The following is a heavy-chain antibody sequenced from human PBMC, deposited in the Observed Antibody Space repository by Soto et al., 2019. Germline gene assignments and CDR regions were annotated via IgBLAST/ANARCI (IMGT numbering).Heavy chain of an antibody. V-gene: IGHV4-39*01. J-gene: IGHJ5*02. CDR2: IYYSGST. CDR3: ARHMYSGSYYAPQSRFDP. CDR1: VGSISSSSYY. Sequence: PSETLSLTCTVSVGSISSSSYYWGWIRQPPGKGLEWIGSIYYSGSTYYNPSLKSRVTISVDTSKNQFSLKLSSVTAADTAVYYCARHMYSGSYYAPQSRFDPWGQGTLVTVSS. D-gene: IGHD1-26*01.